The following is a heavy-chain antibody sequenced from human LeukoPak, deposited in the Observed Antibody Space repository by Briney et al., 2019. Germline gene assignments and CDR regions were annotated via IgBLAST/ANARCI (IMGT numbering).Heavy chain of an antibody. CDR3: ASFGCSSTSCPSHIGGYANFDY. V-gene: IGHV4-59*08. CDR1: GGSISSYY. Sequence: SETLSLTCTVSGGSISSYYWSWIRQPPGKGLEWVGYIYYSGSTNYNPSLKSRVTISVDTSKNQFSLKLSSVTAADTAVYYCASFGCSSTSCPSHIGGYANFDYWGQGTLVTVSS. D-gene: IGHD2-2*01. CDR2: IYYSGST. J-gene: IGHJ4*02.